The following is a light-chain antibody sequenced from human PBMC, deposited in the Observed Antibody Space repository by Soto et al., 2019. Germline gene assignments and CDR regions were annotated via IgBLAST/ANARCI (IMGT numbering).Light chain of an antibody. CDR3: QSYDSSLGGNYV. J-gene: IGLJ1*01. CDR1: ISNIGAGYD. CDR2: GST. Sequence: QSLLSQPPSVSGAPGQRFTISCTGSISNIGAGYDAHWFQQVPGTAPKLLIYGSTNRPSGVPDRFSGSKSGTSASLAITGLQAEDEADYYCQSYDSSLGGNYVFGTGTKVTVL. V-gene: IGLV1-40*01.